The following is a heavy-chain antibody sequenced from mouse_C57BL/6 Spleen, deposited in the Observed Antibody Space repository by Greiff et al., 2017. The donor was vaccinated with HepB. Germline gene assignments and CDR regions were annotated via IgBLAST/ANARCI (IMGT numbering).Heavy chain of an antibody. CDR2: ISYDGSN. J-gene: IGHJ2*01. CDR1: GYSITSGYY. D-gene: IGHD1-1*01. CDR3: ARDYYGSRGYFDY. V-gene: IGHV3-6*01. Sequence: DVQLQESGPGLVKPSQSLSLTCSVSGYSITSGYYWNWIRQFPGNKLEWMGYISYDGSNNYNPSLKNRISITRDTSKNQFFLKLNSLTTEDTATYCCARDYYGSRGYFDYWGQGTTLTVSS.